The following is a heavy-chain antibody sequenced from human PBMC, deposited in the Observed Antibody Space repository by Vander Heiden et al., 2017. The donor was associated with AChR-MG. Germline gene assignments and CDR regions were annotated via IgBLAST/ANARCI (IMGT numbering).Heavy chain of an antibody. CDR3: HRSGYHNGFDY. CDR2: INQDGSEK. CDR1: GFPFSYYW. Sequence: EVQLVESGGNLVQPGGSLRLSCAASGFPFSYYWMTWVRQAPGKGLQWVANINQDGSEKYYVDSVKGRFTISRDNAKNSLFLQMNSLRADDTAVYFCHRSGYHNGFDYWGLGTLVTVSS. D-gene: IGHD3-22*01. J-gene: IGHJ4*02. V-gene: IGHV3-7*01.